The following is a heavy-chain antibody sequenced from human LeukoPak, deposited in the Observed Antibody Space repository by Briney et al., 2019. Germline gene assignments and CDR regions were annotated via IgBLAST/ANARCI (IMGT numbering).Heavy chain of an antibody. V-gene: IGHV3-74*01. J-gene: IGHJ5*02. Sequence: GGSLRLSCAASGFSFSSSWMHWVRQAPGKGLMWVSRINDDETSTSYADSVKGRFTISRDNAKNTLYLQMNSLTADDTAVYYCVRETSYSFRPWGQGTLVTVSS. CDR1: GFSFSSSW. CDR3: VRETSYSFRP. D-gene: IGHD5-12*01. CDR2: INDDETST.